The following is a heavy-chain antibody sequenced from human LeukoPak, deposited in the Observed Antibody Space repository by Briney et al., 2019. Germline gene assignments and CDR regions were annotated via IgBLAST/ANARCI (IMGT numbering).Heavy chain of an antibody. J-gene: IGHJ4*02. CDR3: ASRPFRGVLITSLDY. Sequence: SETLSLTCAVSGDSISSSNWWSWVRQPPGKGLEWIGEIYHSGTTNYNPSPKSRVTISVDKSKNHFSLNLSSVTAADTAGYYCASRPFRGVLITSLDYWGQGALVTVSS. CDR2: IYHSGTT. D-gene: IGHD3-10*01. CDR1: GDSISSSNW. V-gene: IGHV4-4*02.